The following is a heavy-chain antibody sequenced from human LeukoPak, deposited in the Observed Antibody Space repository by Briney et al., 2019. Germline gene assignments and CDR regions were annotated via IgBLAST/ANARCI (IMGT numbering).Heavy chain of an antibody. CDR3: AKVHSCGAVTGREDY. V-gene: IGHV3-23*01. D-gene: IGHD4-17*01. J-gene: IGHJ4*02. Sequence: GGSLRLSCAASGFTFSAFAMTWVRQAPGKGLEWVSAISGSGGSTYYADSVKGRFTISRDNSKNTLYLQMNSLRAEDTAVYYCAKVHSCGAVTGREDYWGQGTLVTVSS. CDR1: GFTFSAFA. CDR2: ISGSGGST.